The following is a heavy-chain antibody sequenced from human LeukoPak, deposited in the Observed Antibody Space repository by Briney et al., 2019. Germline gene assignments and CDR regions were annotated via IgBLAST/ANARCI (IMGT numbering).Heavy chain of an antibody. D-gene: IGHD2-15*01. CDR2: IIPIFGTA. J-gene: IGHJ5*02. CDR1: GYTFTSYG. CDR3: AKDRPRYCSGGSCYSQGT. Sequence: SVKVSCKASGYTFTSYGISWVRQAPGQGLEWMGGIIPIFGTANYAQKFQGRVTITADESTSTAYMELSSLRSEDTAVYYCAKDRPRYCSGGSCYSQGTWGQGTLVTVSS. V-gene: IGHV1-69*13.